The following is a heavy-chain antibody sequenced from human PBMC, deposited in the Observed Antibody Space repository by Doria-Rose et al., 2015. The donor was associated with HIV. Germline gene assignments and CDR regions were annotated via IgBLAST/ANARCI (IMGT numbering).Heavy chain of an antibody. D-gene: IGHD3-16*01. CDR1: VSSNY. Sequence: VSSNYMSWVRQAPGKGLEWVSVIYSDGRTYYADSVKGRFTVSRDNSKNTLYLQINSLRAEDTAVYHCARDPFQSWAYWGQGTLVTVSS. CDR3: ARDPFQSWAY. J-gene: IGHJ4*02. CDR2: IYSDGRT. V-gene: IGHV3-53*01.